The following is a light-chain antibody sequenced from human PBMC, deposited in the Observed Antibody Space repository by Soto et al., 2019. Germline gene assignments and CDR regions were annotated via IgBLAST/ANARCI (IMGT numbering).Light chain of an antibody. V-gene: IGKV3-15*01. CDR2: GAS. J-gene: IGKJ2*01. Sequence: EIVLTQSPATLSVSPGNRATLSCRASQSVNSDLASYQQKPGQAHTLLIYGASTRATGTPTRFSGSGSGTEFTLTISSLQSEDVAVYFCQQYNNWPPYTFGQGTKVDIK. CDR1: QSVNSD. CDR3: QQYNNWPPYT.